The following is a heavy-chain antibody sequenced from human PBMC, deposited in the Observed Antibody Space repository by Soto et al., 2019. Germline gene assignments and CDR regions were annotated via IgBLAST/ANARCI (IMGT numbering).Heavy chain of an antibody. CDR3: ASGYSSSWYKVALDI. D-gene: IGHD6-13*01. CDR2: IYHSGST. V-gene: IGHV4-4*02. Sequence: QVQLQESGPGLVKPSGTLSLTCAVSSGSISSSNWWSWVRQPPGKGLEWIGEIYHSGSTNYNPSLKSRVTISVDKSKNQCSRKLSSVTAADTAVYYCASGYSSSWYKVALDIWGQGTMVTVSS. CDR1: SGSISSSNW. J-gene: IGHJ3*02.